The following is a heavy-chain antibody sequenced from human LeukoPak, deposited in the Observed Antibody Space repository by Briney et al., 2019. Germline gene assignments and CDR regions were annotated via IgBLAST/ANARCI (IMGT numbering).Heavy chain of an antibody. V-gene: IGHV4-4*07. CDR1: GGSINSQY. Sequence: PSETLSLTCTVSGGSINSQYWSWIRQPAGKGLEWIGRMYTNGESDYNPSLKSRVTMSVDTSKKQFSLKLSSVTAADTAVYYCARDEGDGSYFDNWGQGTLVTVSS. D-gene: IGHD2-15*01. J-gene: IGHJ4*02. CDR3: ARDEGDGSYFDN. CDR2: MYTNGES.